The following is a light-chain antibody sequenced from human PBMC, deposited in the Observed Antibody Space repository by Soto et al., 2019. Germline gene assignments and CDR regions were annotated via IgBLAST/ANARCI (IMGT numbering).Light chain of an antibody. CDR3: QQYNNWPPT. Sequence: EIVLTQSPGTLSLSPGERATLSCRASQSVSSSYLAWYQQKPGQAPRLLIYGASSRATGIPDRLSGSGSGTEFTLTISSLQSEDFAVYYCQQYNNWPPTFGQGTRLEIK. CDR2: GAS. J-gene: IGKJ5*01. CDR1: QSVSSSY. V-gene: IGKV3-20*01.